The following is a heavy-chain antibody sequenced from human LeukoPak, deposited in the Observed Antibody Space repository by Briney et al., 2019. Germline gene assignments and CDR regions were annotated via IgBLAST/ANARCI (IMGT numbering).Heavy chain of an antibody. CDR1: GGSFSGYY. CDR3: ARSDNKVYDFWSGYYALPVL. D-gene: IGHD3-3*01. V-gene: IGHV4-34*01. Sequence: KSSETLSLTCAVYGGSFSGYYWSWIRQPPGKGLEWIGEINHSGSTNYNPSLKSRVTISVDTSKNQFSLKLSSVTAADTAVYYCARSDNKVYDFWSGYYALPVLWGQGTLVTVSS. J-gene: IGHJ4*02. CDR2: INHSGST.